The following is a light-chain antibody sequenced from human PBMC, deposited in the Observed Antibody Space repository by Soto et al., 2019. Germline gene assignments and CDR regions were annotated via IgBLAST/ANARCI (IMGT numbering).Light chain of an antibody. CDR1: QTIGRN. Sequence: EIVLTQSPGTLSLSPGETATLSCRASQTIGRNYLAWYQQKPGQAPRLLIYGASTRATGIPPRFSGSGSGTEFTLTINSLQSEDFAVYYCQQYNNWPPLTFGGGTKVDIK. J-gene: IGKJ4*01. V-gene: IGKV3-15*01. CDR3: QQYNNWPPLT. CDR2: GAS.